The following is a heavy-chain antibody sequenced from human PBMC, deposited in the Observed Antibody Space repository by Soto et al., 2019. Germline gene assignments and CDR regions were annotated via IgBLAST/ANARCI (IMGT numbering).Heavy chain of an antibody. CDR3: ARDFRDYYDSSGYSWFDP. J-gene: IGHJ5*02. V-gene: IGHV3-33*08. D-gene: IGHD3-22*01. Sequence: PGGSLRLSCAASGFTFSSYSMHWVRQAPGKGLERVAVIWYDGSNKYNADSVKGRFTISRDNSKNTLYLQMNSLRADDTAVYYCARDFRDYYDSSGYSWFDPWGQGTLVTVS. CDR2: IWYDGSNK. CDR1: GFTFSSYS.